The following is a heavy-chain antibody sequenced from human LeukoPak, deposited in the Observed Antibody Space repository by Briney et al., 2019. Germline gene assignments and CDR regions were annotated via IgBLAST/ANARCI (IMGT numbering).Heavy chain of an antibody. J-gene: IGHJ4*02. Sequence: PGRSLRLSCAASGFTFSCYAMHWVRQAPGKGLEWVAVISYDGSNKYYADSVKGRFTVSRDNSKNTLYLQINSLRAEDTAVYYCARVTRYYGWGSSTNYWGQGTLVTVSS. CDR1: GFTFSCYA. V-gene: IGHV3-30-3*01. D-gene: IGHD3-10*01. CDR2: ISYDGSNK. CDR3: ARVTRYYGWGSSTNY.